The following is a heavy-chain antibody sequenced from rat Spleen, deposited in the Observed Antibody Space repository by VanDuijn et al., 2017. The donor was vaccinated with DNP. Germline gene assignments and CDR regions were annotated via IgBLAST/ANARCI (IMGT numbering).Heavy chain of an antibody. CDR1: GFSLTSYS. D-gene: IGHD1-4*01. Sequence: QVQLRESGPGLLQPSQTLSLTCTVSGFSLTSYSVSWVRQPSGKGPEWMGRMWYDGDTAYNSALKSRLSISRDTSKNQVFLKMNSLQTDDTGTYYCTRDAYSGYSYAIDAWGQGTSVTVSS. J-gene: IGHJ4*01. CDR3: TRDAYSGYSYAIDA. CDR2: MWYDGDT. V-gene: IGHV2-63*01.